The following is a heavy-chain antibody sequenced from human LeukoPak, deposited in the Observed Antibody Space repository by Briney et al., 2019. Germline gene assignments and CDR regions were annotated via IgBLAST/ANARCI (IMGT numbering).Heavy chain of an antibody. CDR2: INHSGST. J-gene: IGHJ4*02. CDR1: GGSFSGYY. D-gene: IGHD3-10*01. Sequence: SETLSLTCAVYGGSFSGYYWSWIRQPSGKGLEWIGEINHSGSTNYNPSLKSRVTISVDTSKNQFSLKLSSVTAADTAVYYCARGRGRRHFDYWGQGTLVTVSS. CDR3: ARGRGRRHFDY. V-gene: IGHV4-34*01.